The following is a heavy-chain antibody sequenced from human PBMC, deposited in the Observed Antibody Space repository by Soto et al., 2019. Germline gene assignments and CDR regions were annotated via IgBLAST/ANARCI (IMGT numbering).Heavy chain of an antibody. D-gene: IGHD5-18*01. Sequence: PSDTLSLTCTVSGGSISSSSYYWSWIRQPPGEGLEGIGYIYYNGGAYYNPSLMSRVTMSVDTSKNEFSLNLNSVTAADTAVYFCASELSGYSYGPGEVYWGQGTLVTVSS. V-gene: IGHV4-30-4*02. J-gene: IGHJ4*02. CDR3: ASELSGYSYGPGEVY. CDR2: IYYNGGA. CDR1: GGSISSSSYY.